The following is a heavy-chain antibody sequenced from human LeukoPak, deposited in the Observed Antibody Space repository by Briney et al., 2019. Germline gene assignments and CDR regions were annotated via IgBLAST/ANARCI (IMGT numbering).Heavy chain of an antibody. D-gene: IGHD2-2*01. CDR3: ATPVRSIVVVPAAPQNYYYYGMDV. V-gene: IGHV1-24*01. CDR1: GYTLPELS. CDR2: FDPEDGET. J-gene: IGHJ6*02. Sequence: GASVKVSCKVSGYTLPELSMHWVRQAPGKGLEWMGGFDPEDGETIYAQKFQGRVTMTEDTSTDTAYMELSSLRSEDTAVYYCATPVRSIVVVPAAPQNYYYYGMDVWGQGTTVTVSS.